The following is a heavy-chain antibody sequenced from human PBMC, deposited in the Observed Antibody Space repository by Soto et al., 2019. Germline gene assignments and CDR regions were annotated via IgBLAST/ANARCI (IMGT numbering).Heavy chain of an antibody. D-gene: IGHD2-8*01. J-gene: IGHJ4*02. V-gene: IGHV3-23*01. CDR2: FCGSGGST. CDR1: GFTFSSYA. CDR3: AKAPRVYAIRVGYFDY. Sequence: PGGSLRLSCAASGFTFSSYAMSWVRQAPGKGLEWVSGFCGSGGSTYYAGSVKGRFTISRDNSKSTLYLQMNSLRAEDTAVYYCAKAPRVYAIRVGYFDYWGQGTLVTVSS.